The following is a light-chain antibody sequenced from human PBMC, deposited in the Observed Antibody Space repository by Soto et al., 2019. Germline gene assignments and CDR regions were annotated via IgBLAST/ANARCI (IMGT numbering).Light chain of an antibody. Sequence: EIVMTQSPATLSVSQGETATLSCRARESISHNLAWYQQKPGQAPRLVIYRTSIRATGVPARFSGSGSGTEVTLTISSLQSEDFAIFYCQQYRDWPLTFGGGTNVELK. J-gene: IGKJ4*01. CDR1: ESISHN. CDR2: RTS. CDR3: QQYRDWPLT. V-gene: IGKV3-15*01.